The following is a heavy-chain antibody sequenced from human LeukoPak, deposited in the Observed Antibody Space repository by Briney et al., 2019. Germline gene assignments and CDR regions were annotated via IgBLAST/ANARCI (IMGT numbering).Heavy chain of an antibody. CDR3: TRGGGGATAPSDY. V-gene: IGHV1-2*02. Sequence: ASVKVSCKASGYTFTSYYMHWVRQAPGQGLEWMGWINPDSGGTNYAQKFQGRVTMTRDTSISTAYMELSRLRFDDTALYYCTRGGGGATAPSDYWGQGTLVTVSS. CDR1: GYTFTSYY. J-gene: IGHJ4*02. CDR2: INPDSGGT. D-gene: IGHD1-26*01.